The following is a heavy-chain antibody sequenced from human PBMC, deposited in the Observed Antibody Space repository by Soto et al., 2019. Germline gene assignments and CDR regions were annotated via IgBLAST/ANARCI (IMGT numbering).Heavy chain of an antibody. Sequence: QVQLVQSGAEVKKPGASVKVSCKASGYTFTSYGISWVRQAPGQGLEWMGWINPYNGNTNYAQQLQGRVTMTTDTSTNTAYMELRSLRSADTAVYYCARDWFGIDYWGQGPLVTVSS. J-gene: IGHJ4*02. CDR1: GYTFTSYG. D-gene: IGHD3-16*01. V-gene: IGHV1-18*01. CDR3: ARDWFGIDY. CDR2: INPYNGNT.